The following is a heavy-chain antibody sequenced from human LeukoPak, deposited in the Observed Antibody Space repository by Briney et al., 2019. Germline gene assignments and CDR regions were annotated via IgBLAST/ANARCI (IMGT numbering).Heavy chain of an antibody. CDR1: GFTFDDYA. D-gene: IGHD6-19*01. Sequence: GGSLRLSCAASGFTFDDYAMHWVRQAPGKGLEWVPGISWNSGSIGYADSVKGRFTISRDNAKNSLYLQMNSLRAEDTALYYCAKAPGSSGWYSGIAFDIWGQGTMVTVSS. V-gene: IGHV3-9*01. CDR2: ISWNSGSI. CDR3: AKAPGSSGWYSGIAFDI. J-gene: IGHJ3*02.